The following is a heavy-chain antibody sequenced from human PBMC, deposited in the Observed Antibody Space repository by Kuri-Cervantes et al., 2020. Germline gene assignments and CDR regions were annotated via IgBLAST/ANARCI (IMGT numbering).Heavy chain of an antibody. D-gene: IGHD3-3*01. J-gene: IGHJ4*02. Sequence: GGSLRLFCVGSGFTFSSYGMHWVRQAPGKGLEWVALISYDGSIKYYADSVKGRITISRDNSLDTVYLQMNSLRAEDTAVYYCARDPPSTIFGVVIINGGYFDYWGQGTLVTVSS. CDR3: ARDPPSTIFGVVIINGGYFDY. CDR1: GFTFSSYG. CDR2: ISYDGSIK. V-gene: IGHV3-30*03.